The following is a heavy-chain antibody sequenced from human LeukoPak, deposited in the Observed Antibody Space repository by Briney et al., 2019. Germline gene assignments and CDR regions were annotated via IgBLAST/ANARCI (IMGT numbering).Heavy chain of an antibody. CDR1: GGSISSSSYY. V-gene: IGHV4-39*07. CDR3: ARIRLGSIDY. D-gene: IGHD6-19*01. J-gene: IGHJ4*02. CDR2: IYYSGST. Sequence: SETLSLTCTVSGGSISSSSYYWGWIRQPPGKGLEWIGSIYYSGSTCYNPSLKSRVTISVDTSKNQFSLKLSSVTAADTAVYYCARIRLGSIDYWGQGTLVTVSS.